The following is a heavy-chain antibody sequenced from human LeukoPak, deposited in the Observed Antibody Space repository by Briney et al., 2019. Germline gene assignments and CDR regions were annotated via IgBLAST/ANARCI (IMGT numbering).Heavy chain of an antibody. V-gene: IGHV1-8*03. CDR3: ARGIVNCSGGSCYSADAFDI. J-gene: IGHJ3*02. CDR2: MNPNSGNT. CDR1: GYTFTSYG. D-gene: IGHD2-15*01. Sequence: ASVKVSCKASGYTFTSYGISWVRQAPGQGLEWMGWMNPNSGNTGYAQKFQGRVTITRNTSISTAYMELSSLRSEDTAVYYCARGIVNCSGGSCYSADAFDIWGQGTMVTVSS.